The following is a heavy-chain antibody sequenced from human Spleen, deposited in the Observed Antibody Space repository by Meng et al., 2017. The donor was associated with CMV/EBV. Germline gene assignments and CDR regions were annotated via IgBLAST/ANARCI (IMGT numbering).Heavy chain of an antibody. CDR2: INPNTGAT. J-gene: IGHJ4*02. Sequence: ASVKVSCKASGYSFTAYYMNWVRQAPGQGLEWVGWINPNTGATDYAQKFQGRVTVTRDTSISTVYMELGNLRSDDSAVYYCSSAPGDYWGQGTLVTVSS. V-gene: IGHV1-2*02. D-gene: IGHD6-13*01. CDR1: GYSFTAYY. CDR3: SSAPGDY.